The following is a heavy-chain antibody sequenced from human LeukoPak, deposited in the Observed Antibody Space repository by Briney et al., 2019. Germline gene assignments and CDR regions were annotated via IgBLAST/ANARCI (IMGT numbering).Heavy chain of an antibody. V-gene: IGHV3-7*01. D-gene: IGHD3-3*01. CDR2: IKQDGSEK. Sequence: GRSLRLSCAASGFTFSSYWMSWVRQAPGKGLEWVANIKQDGSEKYYVDSVKGRFTISRDNAKNSLYLQMNSLRAEDTAVYYCARGAWRSIFDYWGQGTLVTVSS. CDR1: GFTFSSYW. CDR3: ARGAWRSIFDY. J-gene: IGHJ4*02.